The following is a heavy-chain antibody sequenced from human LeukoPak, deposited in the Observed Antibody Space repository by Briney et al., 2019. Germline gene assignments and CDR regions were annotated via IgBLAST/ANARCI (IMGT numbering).Heavy chain of an antibody. CDR3: AVRWGFLEWLEDY. Sequence: KPGGSLSLSCAASGFTSSSYSMNWVRQAPGKGLEWVASISSSSSYIYYADSVKGRFTISRDNAKNSLYLQMTSLRAEDTAVYYCAVRWGFLEWLEDYWGQGTLVTVSS. CDR2: ISSSSSYI. V-gene: IGHV3-21*01. D-gene: IGHD3-3*01. CDR1: GFTSSSYS. J-gene: IGHJ4*02.